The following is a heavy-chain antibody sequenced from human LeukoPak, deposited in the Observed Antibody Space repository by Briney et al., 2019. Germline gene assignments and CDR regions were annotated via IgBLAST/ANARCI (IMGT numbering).Heavy chain of an antibody. CDR2: IRYDGSNK. D-gene: IGHD3-22*01. V-gene: IGHV3-30*02. J-gene: IGHJ4*02. CDR3: ARDNYHISGYSLGYDY. Sequence: GGSLRLSCAASGFTFSSYGMHWVRQAPGKGLERVAFIRYDGSNKYFADSVKGRFTISRDNSKNTLYLQMNSLRAEDTAVYYCARDNYHISGYSLGYDYWGQGTLVTVSS. CDR1: GFTFSSYG.